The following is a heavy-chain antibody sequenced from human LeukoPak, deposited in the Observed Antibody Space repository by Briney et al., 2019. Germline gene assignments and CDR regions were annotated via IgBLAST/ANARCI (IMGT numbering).Heavy chain of an antibody. D-gene: IGHD5-12*01. Sequence: SETLSLTCTVSGGSISSGSYYWSWIRQLAGKGLEWIGRVYTSGSTNYNPSLKSRVTMSVDTSKNQFSLKLSSVTAADTAVYYCARDLVGSYDLSDAFDIWGQGTMVTVSS. CDR2: VYTSGST. J-gene: IGHJ3*02. CDR1: GGSISSGSYY. V-gene: IGHV4-61*02. CDR3: ARDLVGSYDLSDAFDI.